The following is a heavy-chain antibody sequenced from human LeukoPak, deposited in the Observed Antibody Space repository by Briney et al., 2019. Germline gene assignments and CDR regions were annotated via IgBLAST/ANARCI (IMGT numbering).Heavy chain of an antibody. Sequence: SETLSLTCTVSGGSLRSGFYYWSWIRRPAGKGLEWIGRIYTTGSTNYNPSLKSRVTISVDTSKNQFSLKLSSVTAADTAVYYCARAIAPGVVDYWGQGTLVTVSS. J-gene: IGHJ4*02. CDR2: IYTTGST. CDR3: ARAIAPGVVDY. CDR1: GGSLRSGFYY. D-gene: IGHD2-15*01. V-gene: IGHV4-61*02.